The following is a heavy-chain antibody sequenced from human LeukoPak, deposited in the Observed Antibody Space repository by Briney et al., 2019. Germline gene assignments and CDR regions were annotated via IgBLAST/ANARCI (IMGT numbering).Heavy chain of an antibody. D-gene: IGHD5-12*01. CDR2: ISSSSSTI. V-gene: IGHV3-48*04. CDR3: ARERYSGYDDFDY. CDR1: GFTFSSYS. Sequence: PGGSLRLSCAASGFTFSSYSMNWVRQAPGKGLEWVSYISSSSSTIYYADSVKGRFTISRDNAKNSLYLQMNSLRAEDTAVYYCARERYSGYDDFDYWGQGTLVTVSS. J-gene: IGHJ4*02.